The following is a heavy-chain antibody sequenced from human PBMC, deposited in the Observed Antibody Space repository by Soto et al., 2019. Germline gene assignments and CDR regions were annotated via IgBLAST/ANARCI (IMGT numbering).Heavy chain of an antibody. CDR2: INYSGST. CDR3: ARQPRTGIAAASMDV. Sequence: SETLSLTCAVYGGSFSGYYWSWIRQPPGKGLEWIGSINYSGSTNYNPSLESQVTISVDTSKNQFSLKLSSVTAADTAVYYCARQPRTGIAAASMDVWGQGTTVTVSS. D-gene: IGHD6-13*01. V-gene: IGHV4-34*01. J-gene: IGHJ6*02. CDR1: GGSFSGYY.